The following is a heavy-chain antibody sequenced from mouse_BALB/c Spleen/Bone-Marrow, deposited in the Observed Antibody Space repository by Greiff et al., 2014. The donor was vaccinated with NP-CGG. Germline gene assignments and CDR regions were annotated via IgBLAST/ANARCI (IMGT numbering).Heavy chain of an antibody. CDR1: GFNIKDTY. D-gene: IGHD4-1*01. V-gene: IGHV14-3*02. J-gene: IGHJ3*01. Sequence: VQLKESGAELVKPGASVKLSCTASGFNIKDTYMHWVKQRPEQGLEWIGRIDPANGNTKYDPKFQGKATITADTSSNTAYLQRSSLTSEDTAVYYCARWELGRAGFAYWGQGTLVTVSA. CDR3: ARWELGRAGFAY. CDR2: IDPANGNT.